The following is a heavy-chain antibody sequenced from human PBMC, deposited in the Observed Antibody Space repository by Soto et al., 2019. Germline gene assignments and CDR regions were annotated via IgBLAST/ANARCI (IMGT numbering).Heavy chain of an antibody. CDR1: GFTFSSYA. D-gene: IGHD3-10*01. CDR3: ARGGWFGELQQNNYYGMDV. CDR2: ISYDGSNK. V-gene: IGHV3-30-3*01. Sequence: PGGSLRLSCAASGFTFSSYAMHWVRQAQGKGLEWVAVISYDGSNKYYADSVKGRFTISRDNSKNTLYLQMNSLRAEDTAVYYCARGGWFGELQQNNYYGMDVWGQGTTVTVSS. J-gene: IGHJ6*02.